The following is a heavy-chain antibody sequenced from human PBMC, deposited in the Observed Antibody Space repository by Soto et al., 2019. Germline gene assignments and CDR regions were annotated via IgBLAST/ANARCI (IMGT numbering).Heavy chain of an antibody. CDR3: AAVFPSSVPPPPHYYGMDV. CDR1: GFTFTSSA. V-gene: IGHV1-58*01. J-gene: IGHJ6*02. D-gene: IGHD3-10*02. CDR2: IVVGSGNT. Sequence: ASVKVSCKASGFTFTSSAVQWVRQARGQRLEWVGWIVVGSGNTNYAQKFQERVTTTRDMSTSTAYMELSSLRSEDTAVYYCAAVFPSSVPPPPHYYGMDVWGQGTTVTVSS.